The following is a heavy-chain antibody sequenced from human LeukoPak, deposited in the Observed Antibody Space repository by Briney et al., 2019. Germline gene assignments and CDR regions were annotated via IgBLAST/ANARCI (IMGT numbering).Heavy chain of an antibody. D-gene: IGHD6-19*01. Sequence: GESLRISCKGSGYSFTSYWISWVRQMPGKGLEWMGRIDPSDSYTNYSPSFQGHVTISADKSISTAYLQWSSLKASDTAMYYCATYSSGWDRPEYFQHWGQGTLVTVSS. CDR1: GYSFTSYW. CDR2: IDPSDSYT. CDR3: ATYSSGWDRPEYFQH. V-gene: IGHV5-10-1*01. J-gene: IGHJ1*01.